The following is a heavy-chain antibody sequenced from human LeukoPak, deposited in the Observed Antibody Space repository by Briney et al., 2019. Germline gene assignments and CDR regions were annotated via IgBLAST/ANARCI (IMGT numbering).Heavy chain of an antibody. CDR3: ARSATVTTGYFDY. V-gene: IGHV4-39*07. Sequence: SASLSLTCSVSGGSISSRGHSWGWIRQSPEKGLDWIGSIYSNGNTYYNPSVKSRVTISVDTSKNQFSLKLTSVTAAETAVYYCARSATVTTGYFDYWGQGALVTVSS. CDR1: GGSISSRGHS. J-gene: IGHJ4*02. D-gene: IGHD4-17*01. CDR2: IYSNGNT.